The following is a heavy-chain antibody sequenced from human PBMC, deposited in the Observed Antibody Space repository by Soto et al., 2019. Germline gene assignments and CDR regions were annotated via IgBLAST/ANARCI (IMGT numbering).Heavy chain of an antibody. Sequence: ASVKVSCKASGYTFTGYYMHWVRQAPGQGLEWMGWINPNSGGTNYAQKFQGWVTMTRDTSISTAYMELSRLRSDDKAVYYCARGGSYRLLYNYYYYGMDVWGQGNTVTVSS. CDR2: INPNSGGT. CDR3: ARGGSYRLLYNYYYYGMDV. CDR1: GYTFTGYY. D-gene: IGHD1-26*01. J-gene: IGHJ6*02. V-gene: IGHV1-2*04.